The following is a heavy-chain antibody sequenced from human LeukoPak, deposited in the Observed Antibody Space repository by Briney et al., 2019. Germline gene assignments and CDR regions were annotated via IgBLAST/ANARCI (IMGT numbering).Heavy chain of an antibody. Sequence: ASVKVSCKATGYTFSGHYMHWVRQAPGQGLEWMGWIKPSSGATNYAQKFRGRVTMTRDTSNRTSYMELSRLRSDDTALYYCASCYYDSSGYYYFDYWGQGTLVTVSS. D-gene: IGHD3-22*01. CDR1: GYTFSGHY. J-gene: IGHJ4*02. V-gene: IGHV1-2*02. CDR2: IKPSSGAT. CDR3: ASCYYDSSGYYYFDY.